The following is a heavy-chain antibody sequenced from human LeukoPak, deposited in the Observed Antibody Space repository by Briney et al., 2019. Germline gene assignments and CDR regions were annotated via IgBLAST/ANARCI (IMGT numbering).Heavy chain of an antibody. CDR1: GGSISSGDYY. Sequence: SETLSLTCTVSGGSISSGDYYWSWIRQPPGKGLEWIGRIYTSGSTNYNPSLKSRVTISVDTSKNQFSLKLSSVTAADTAVYYCARSQYYYDSSGFSAFDIWGQGTMVTVSS. CDR3: ARSQYYYDSSGFSAFDI. J-gene: IGHJ3*02. D-gene: IGHD3-22*01. V-gene: IGHV4-61*02. CDR2: IYTSGST.